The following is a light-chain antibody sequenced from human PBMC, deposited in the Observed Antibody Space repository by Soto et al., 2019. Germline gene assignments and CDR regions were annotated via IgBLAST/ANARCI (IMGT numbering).Light chain of an antibody. V-gene: IGLV2-8*01. CDR3: CSYAGSSNV. Sequence: QSVLTQPPSASGSPGQSVAISCTGTSSDVGGYNYVSWYQQHPGKAPKLMIYEVNKRPSGVPDRFSGSKSGNTASLTVSGLHAEEEADYYFCSYAGSSNVFGTGTKVTVL. CDR1: SSDVGGYNY. J-gene: IGLJ1*01. CDR2: EVN.